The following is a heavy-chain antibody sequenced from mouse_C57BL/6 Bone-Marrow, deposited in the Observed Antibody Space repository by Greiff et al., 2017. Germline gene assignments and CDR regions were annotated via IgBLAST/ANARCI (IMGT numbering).Heavy chain of an antibody. D-gene: IGHD1-1*01. J-gene: IGHJ1*03. CDR2: INPGSGGT. Sequence: QVQLQQSGAELVRPGTSVKVSCKASGYAFTNYLIEWVKQRPGQGLEWIGVINPGSGGTNYNEKFKGKATLTADTSSSTAYMQLSSLTSEDSAVXFGARSGGTVVAPYFDVWGTGTTVTVSS. V-gene: IGHV1-54*01. CDR3: ARSGGTVVAPYFDV. CDR1: GYAFTNYL.